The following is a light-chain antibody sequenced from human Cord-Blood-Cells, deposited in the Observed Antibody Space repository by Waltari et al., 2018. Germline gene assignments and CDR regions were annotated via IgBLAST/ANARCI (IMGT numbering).Light chain of an antibody. V-gene: IGKV4-1*01. CDR3: QQYYSTPT. Sequence: DLVMTQYPDSLAVSLGERATINCKSSQSVLYSSNNKNYLAWYQQKPGQPPKLLIYWASTRESGVPDRFSGSGSGTDFTLTISSLQAEDVAVYYCQQYYSTPTFGQGTKVEIK. J-gene: IGKJ1*01. CDR2: WAS. CDR1: QSVLYSSNNKNY.